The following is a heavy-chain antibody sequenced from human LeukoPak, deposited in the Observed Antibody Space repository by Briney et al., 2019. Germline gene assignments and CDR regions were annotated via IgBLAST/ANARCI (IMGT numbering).Heavy chain of an antibody. CDR2: ISGSGGST. D-gene: IGHD3-16*01. CDR3: AKGYYDYVWGSYYFDY. Sequence: GGSLRLSCAASGFTFSSYAMSWVRQAPWKGLEWVPAISGSGGSTYYADSVKGRFTISRDNSRDTLYLQMNSLRAEDTAVYYCAKGYYDYVWGSYYFDYWGQGTLVTVSS. V-gene: IGHV3-23*01. J-gene: IGHJ4*02. CDR1: GFTFSSYA.